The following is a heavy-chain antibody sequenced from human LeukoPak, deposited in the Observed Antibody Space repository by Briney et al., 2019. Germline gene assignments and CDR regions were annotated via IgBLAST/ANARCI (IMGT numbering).Heavy chain of an antibody. CDR3: ARLAPSIAATYDYYYYMDV. CDR1: GGSISSYY. D-gene: IGHD6-6*01. CDR2: IYTSGST. Sequence: PSETLSLTCTVSGGSISSYYWSWIRQPPGKGLEWSGYIYTSGSTNYNPSLKSRVTISVDTSKNQFSLKLSSVTAADTAVYYCARLAPSIAATYDYYYYMDVWGKGTTVTVSS. V-gene: IGHV4-4*09. J-gene: IGHJ6*03.